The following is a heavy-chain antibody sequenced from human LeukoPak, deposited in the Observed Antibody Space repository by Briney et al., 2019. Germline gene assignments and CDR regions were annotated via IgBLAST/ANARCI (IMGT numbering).Heavy chain of an antibody. V-gene: IGHV3-23*01. Sequence: GGSLRLSCAASGFTFSSYAMSWVRQAPGKGLEWVSAISGSGGSTYYADSVKGRFTISRDNSKNTLYLQMNSLRAEDTAVYYCAKKGQWLTYYYYYGMDVWGQGTTVTVSS. J-gene: IGHJ6*02. CDR2: ISGSGGST. CDR3: AKKGQWLTYYYYYGMDV. CDR1: GFTFSSYA. D-gene: IGHD6-19*01.